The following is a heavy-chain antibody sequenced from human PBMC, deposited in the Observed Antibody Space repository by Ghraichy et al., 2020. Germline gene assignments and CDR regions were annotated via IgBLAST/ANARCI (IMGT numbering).Heavy chain of an antibody. Sequence: ASVKVSCKASGYTFTNFGISWVRQAPGQGLEWLGWISTYNDNRVHAQKLQGRITLTTEPSTNTAYMDLRGLQSDDTAVYYCARSGLAKQLLGLLDSWGQGTRVIVSS. J-gene: IGHJ4*02. CDR1: GYTFTNFG. CDR2: ISTYNDNR. V-gene: IGHV1-18*04. D-gene: IGHD3-16*01. CDR3: ARSGLAKQLLGLLDS.